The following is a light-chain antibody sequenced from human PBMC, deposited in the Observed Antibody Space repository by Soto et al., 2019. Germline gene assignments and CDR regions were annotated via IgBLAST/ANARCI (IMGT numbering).Light chain of an antibody. CDR1: SSNIGAGYD. CDR2: GNS. J-gene: IGLJ2*01. V-gene: IGLV1-40*01. Sequence: QSVLTRPPSVSGAPGQRVTISCTGSSSNIGAGYDVHWYQQLPGTAPKLLIYGNSNRPSGVPDRFSGSKSGTSASLAITGLQAEDEADYYCQSYDSSLSGSLVFGGGTQLTVL. CDR3: QSYDSSLSGSLV.